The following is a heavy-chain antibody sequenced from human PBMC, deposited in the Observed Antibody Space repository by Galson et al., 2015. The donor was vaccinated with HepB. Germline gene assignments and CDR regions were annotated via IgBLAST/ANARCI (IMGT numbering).Heavy chain of an antibody. J-gene: IGHJ6*02. Sequence: SVKVSCKASGYTFTGSYMHWVRQAPGQGLEWMGWINPNSGGTSYAQKFQGWVTMTRDTSISTAYMELSRLRSDDTAVYYCARESFNFWSGYHYYGMDVWGQGTTVTVSS. CDR3: ARESFNFWSGYHYYGMDV. CDR2: INPNSGGT. CDR1: GYTFTGSY. D-gene: IGHD3-3*01. V-gene: IGHV1-2*04.